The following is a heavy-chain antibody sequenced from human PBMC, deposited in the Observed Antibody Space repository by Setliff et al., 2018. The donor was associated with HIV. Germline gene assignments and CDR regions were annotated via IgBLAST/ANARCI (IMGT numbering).Heavy chain of an antibody. V-gene: IGHV1-69*05. J-gene: IGHJ3*02. CDR2: IIPIFGTA. CDR3: ARDTGQQLVGFDI. D-gene: IGHD6-13*01. CDR1: GYTFSDYG. Sequence: SVKVSCKASGYTFSDYGISWVRQAPGQGLEWMGGIIPIFGTANYAQKFQGRVTITTDESTITAYMGLSSLRSEDTAVYYCARDTGQQLVGFDIWGQGTMVTVSS.